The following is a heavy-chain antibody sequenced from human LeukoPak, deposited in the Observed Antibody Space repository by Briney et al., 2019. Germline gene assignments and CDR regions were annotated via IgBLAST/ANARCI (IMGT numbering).Heavy chain of an antibody. CDR1: GGTFSSYA. CDR2: IIPIFGTA. J-gene: IGHJ4*02. Sequence: ASVKVSCKASGGTFSSYAISWVRQAPGQGLEWMGGIIPIFGTANYAQKFQGRVTITTDESTSTAYMELSSLRSEDTAVYYCARDLQFPTSGYDEAPEAYWGQGTLVTVSS. V-gene: IGHV1-69*05. CDR3: ARDLQFPTSGYDEAPEAY. D-gene: IGHD5-12*01.